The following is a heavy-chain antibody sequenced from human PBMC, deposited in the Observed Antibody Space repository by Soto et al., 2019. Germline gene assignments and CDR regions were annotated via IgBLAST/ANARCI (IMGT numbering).Heavy chain of an antibody. CDR3: ARVSRTAERY. CDR2: IDSNGSPI. Sequence: EVQLVESGGDLVQPGGSLRLSCAASGFTLSSYNMNWVRQAPGKGLEWVAYIDSNGSPIYYADSVKGRFTISRDNAQNSLYLQMNSLRVEETAVYYCARVSRTAERYWGPGTLVTVSS. V-gene: IGHV3-48*01. CDR1: GFTLSSYN. J-gene: IGHJ4*02.